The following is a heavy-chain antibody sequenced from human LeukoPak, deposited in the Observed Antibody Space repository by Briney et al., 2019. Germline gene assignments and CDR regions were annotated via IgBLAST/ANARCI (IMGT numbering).Heavy chain of an antibody. J-gene: IGHJ4*02. V-gene: IGHV3-23*01. D-gene: IGHD2-8*01. CDR1: GFMFDIYA. CDR3: AKDRSDNNTWYAGSH. Sequence: GGSLRLSCAASGFMFDIYAMTWVRQAPGKGLEWVAGVSASANTSYYADAVRGRFTISRDNSKNNLYLQMNSLRAEDTAVYYCAKDRSDNNTWYAGSHWGQGTLVTVSS. CDR2: VSASANTS.